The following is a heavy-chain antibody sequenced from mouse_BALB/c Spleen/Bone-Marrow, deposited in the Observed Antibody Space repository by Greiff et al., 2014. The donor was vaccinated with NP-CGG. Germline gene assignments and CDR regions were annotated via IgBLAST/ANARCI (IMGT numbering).Heavy chain of an antibody. CDR2: ISDGGNYS. D-gene: IGHD2-10*02. V-gene: IGHV5-4*02. Sequence: VQLKGSGGGLVKPGGALKLSCAASGFTFSDYYIYLLPPTPEKRLGGGATISDGGNYSYYPDSVKGRFTISRDNAKNNLYLQMSSLKSEDTAMYYCARSRMRYGAMDYWGQGTSVTVFS. CDR1: GFTFSDYY. J-gene: IGHJ4*01. CDR3: ARSRMRYGAMDY.